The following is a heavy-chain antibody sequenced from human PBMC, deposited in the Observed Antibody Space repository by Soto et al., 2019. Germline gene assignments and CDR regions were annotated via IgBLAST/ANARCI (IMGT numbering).Heavy chain of an antibody. J-gene: IGHJ4*02. CDR3: ARDLGVTATGPSLDY. V-gene: IGHV3-21*01. CDR1: GFTFRTYS. Sequence: EVQLVASGGGLVKPGESLRLSCAASGFTFRTYSMNWVRQVPGKGLEWVSAISSDSTYIFYADSVKGRFTISRDNAKNSLYLQINSLRAEDTAVYYCARDLGVTATGPSLDYWGQGTQVTVSS. CDR2: ISSDSTYI. D-gene: IGHD6-25*01.